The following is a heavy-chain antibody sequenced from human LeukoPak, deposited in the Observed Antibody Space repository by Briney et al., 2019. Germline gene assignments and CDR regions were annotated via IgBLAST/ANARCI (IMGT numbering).Heavy chain of an antibody. CDR1: GGTFSSYA. V-gene: IGHV1-69*13. J-gene: IGHJ5*02. D-gene: IGHD3-3*01. CDR2: IIPIFGTA. CDR3: ASGESSYGYYRWFDP. Sequence: SVKVSCKASGGTFSSYAISWVRQAPGQGLEWMGGIIPIFGTANYAQKFQGRVTITADESTSTAYMELSSLRSEDTAVYYCASGESSYGYYRWFDPWGQGTLVTVSS.